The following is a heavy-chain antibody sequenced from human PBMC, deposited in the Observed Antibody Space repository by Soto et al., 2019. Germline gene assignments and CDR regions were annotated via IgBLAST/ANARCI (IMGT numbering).Heavy chain of an antibody. J-gene: IGHJ6*02. Sequence: GGSLRLSCAASGVHFSSYAMHWVRQAPGKGLEWVAVISYDGSNKYYADSVKGRFTISRDNSKNTLYLQMNSLRAEDTAVYYCAREMYYYDSSGYSYYYYYGMDVWGQGTTVTVSS. CDR1: GVHFSSYA. D-gene: IGHD3-22*01. CDR3: AREMYYYDSSGYSYYYYYGMDV. CDR2: ISYDGSNK. V-gene: IGHV3-30-3*01.